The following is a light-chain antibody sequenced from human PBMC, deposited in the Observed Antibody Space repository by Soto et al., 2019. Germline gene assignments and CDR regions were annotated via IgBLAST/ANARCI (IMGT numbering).Light chain of an antibody. Sequence: DIQMTQSPSSLSASVGDRVTITCRASQSIVTYLNWYLQKPGKAPKLLIYAASNLQSGVPSRFSGSGSGTDFTLTISSLQPEDFATYYCQQYYSFPPTFGQGTKVEIK. CDR3: QQYYSFPPT. J-gene: IGKJ1*01. CDR2: AAS. CDR1: QSIVTY. V-gene: IGKV1-39*01.